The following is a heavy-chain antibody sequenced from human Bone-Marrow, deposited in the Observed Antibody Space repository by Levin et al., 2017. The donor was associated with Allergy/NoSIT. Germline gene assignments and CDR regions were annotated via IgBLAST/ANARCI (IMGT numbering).Heavy chain of an antibody. Sequence: SETLSLTCTVSGGSISSGGYYWSWIRQHPGKGLEWIGYIYYSGSTYYNPSLKSRVTISVDTSKNQFSLKLSSVTAADTAVYYCARARGNWNDVLAFDIWGQGTMVTVSS. CDR1: GGSISSGGYY. V-gene: IGHV4-31*03. J-gene: IGHJ3*02. CDR3: ARARGNWNDVLAFDI. D-gene: IGHD1-20*01. CDR2: IYYSGST.